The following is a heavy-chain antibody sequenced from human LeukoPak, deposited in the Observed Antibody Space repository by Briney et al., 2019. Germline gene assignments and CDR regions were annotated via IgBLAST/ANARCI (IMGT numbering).Heavy chain of an antibody. V-gene: IGHV4-59*11. J-gene: IGHJ5*02. Sequence: SETLSLTCTVSGGSISSHYWSWIRQPPGKGLERIGYIYYSGSTNYNPSLKSRVTISVDTSKNQFYLKLTSVTAADTAVYYCAREWFGSPNWFDPWGQGTLVTVSS. D-gene: IGHD3-10*01. CDR3: AREWFGSPNWFDP. CDR2: IYYSGST. CDR1: GGSISSHY.